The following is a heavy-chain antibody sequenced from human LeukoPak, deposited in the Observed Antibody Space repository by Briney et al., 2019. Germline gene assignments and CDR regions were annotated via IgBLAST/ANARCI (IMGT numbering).Heavy chain of an antibody. CDR3: ARHGGGWYYFDY. D-gene: IGHD6-19*01. J-gene: IGHJ4*02. CDR2: IYYSGST. V-gene: IGHV4-59*08. Sequence: SETLSLTCTVSGGSISSYYWSWIRQPPGKGLEWIGYIYYSGSTNYNPSLKSRVTISVDTSKSQFSLKLSSVTAADSAVYYCARHGGGWYYFDYWSQGTLVTVSS. CDR1: GGSISSYY.